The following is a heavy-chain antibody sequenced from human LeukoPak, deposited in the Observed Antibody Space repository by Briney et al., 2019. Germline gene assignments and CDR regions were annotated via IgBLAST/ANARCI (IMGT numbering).Heavy chain of an antibody. CDR2: IYTSGST. CDR1: GGSISSGSYY. J-gene: IGHJ4*02. Sequence: TLSLTCTVSGGSISSGSYYWSWIRQPAGKGLEWIGRIYTSGSTNYSPSLKSRVTISVDTSKNQFSLKLSSVTTADTAVYYCARGTTYNQYYYDSSAYYSFDYWGQGTLVTVSS. V-gene: IGHV4-61*02. CDR3: ARGTTYNQYYYDSSAYYSFDY. D-gene: IGHD3-22*01.